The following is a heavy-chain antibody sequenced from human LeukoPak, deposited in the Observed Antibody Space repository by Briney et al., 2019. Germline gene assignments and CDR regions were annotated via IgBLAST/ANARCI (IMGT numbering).Heavy chain of an antibody. J-gene: IGHJ4*02. CDR2: IYYSGNT. CDR3: ARPFYYDSSAYSGFDY. Sequence: PSETLSLTCTVSGGSISSSRYYWGWIRQPPGKGLEWIGSIYYSGNTYYNPSLKSRVTISVDTSKNQFSLKLSSVTAADTAVYYCARPFYYDSSAYSGFDYWGQGTLVTVSS. V-gene: IGHV4-39*01. D-gene: IGHD3-22*01. CDR1: GGSISSSRYY.